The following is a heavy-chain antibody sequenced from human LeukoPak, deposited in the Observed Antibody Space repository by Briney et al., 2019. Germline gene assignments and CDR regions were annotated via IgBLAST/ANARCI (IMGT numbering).Heavy chain of an antibody. CDR1: VGSISSGNW. J-gene: IGHJ6*02. CDR3: ATAPILRGEGGEHYKYGMDV. D-gene: IGHD2-2*02. Sequence: PSETLSLTCAVSVGSISSGNWWRWVRQSPGKGLEWIGEIYHNGTPNYNPSLKSRVTISADTFKNHFSLKLTSVTAADTAVYYCATAPILRGEGGEHYKYGMDVWGQGTTVIVSS. V-gene: IGHV4/OR15-8*01. CDR2: IYHNGTP.